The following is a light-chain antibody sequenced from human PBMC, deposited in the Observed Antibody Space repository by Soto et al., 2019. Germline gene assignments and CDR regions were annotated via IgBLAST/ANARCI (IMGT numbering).Light chain of an antibody. Sequence: DIVLTQTPISLSVTPGQPASISCKSSQSLLYSDGKTHLYWYLQRPGQPPQLLIYEDSNRFSGVPDRLSGSGSGTDFTLKSSRVEAEDVGVYYCVQTVGLPRTFGKGTKVEV. CDR1: QSLLYSDGKTH. CDR3: VQTVGLPRT. J-gene: IGKJ1*01. V-gene: IGKV2D-29*01. CDR2: EDS.